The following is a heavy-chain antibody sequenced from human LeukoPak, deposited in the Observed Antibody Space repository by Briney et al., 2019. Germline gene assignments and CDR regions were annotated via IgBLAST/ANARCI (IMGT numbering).Heavy chain of an antibody. CDR1: GFTVSNNH. D-gene: IGHD4-11*01. CDR3: AKDPNPTGTYSNYWIY. CDR2: IFRDDST. V-gene: IGHV3-53*05. J-gene: IGHJ4*02. Sequence: QAGGSLRLSCAASGFTVSNNHMMWVRQAPGKGLEWVSAIFRDDSTYYADSVKGRLTISRDNSKNTLYLQMNSLRAEDTAVYYCAKDPNPTGTYSNYWIYWGQGTLVTVSS.